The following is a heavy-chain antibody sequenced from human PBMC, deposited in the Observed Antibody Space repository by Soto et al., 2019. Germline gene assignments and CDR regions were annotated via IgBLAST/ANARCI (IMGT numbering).Heavy chain of an antibody. V-gene: IGHV3-30-3*01. D-gene: IGHD3-3*01. CDR2: ISYDGSNK. J-gene: IGHJ6*02. CDR1: GFTFSSYA. Sequence: QVQLVESGGGVVQPGRSLRLSCAASGFTFSSYATHWVRQAPGKALEWVAVISYDGSNKYYADSVKGRFTISRDNSKNKVYPQMNSLRAEDTAVYYCARGEEATIFGVTKKGYYYGMDVWGHGTTVTVSS. CDR3: ARGEEATIFGVTKKGYYYGMDV.